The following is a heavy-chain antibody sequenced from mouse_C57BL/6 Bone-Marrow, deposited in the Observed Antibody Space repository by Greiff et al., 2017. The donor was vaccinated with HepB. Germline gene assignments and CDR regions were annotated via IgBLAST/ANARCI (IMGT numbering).Heavy chain of an antibody. CDR1: GYTFTSYG. J-gene: IGHJ1*03. CDR3: ARGYYGNWYFDV. Sequence: VQLQQSGAELARPGASVKLSCKASGYTFTSYGISWVKQRTGQGLEWIGEIYPRSGNTYYNEKFKGKATLTADKSSSTAYMELRSLTSEDSAVYFCARGYYGNWYFDVWGTGTTVTVSS. D-gene: IGHD2-1*01. CDR2: IYPRSGNT. V-gene: IGHV1-81*01.